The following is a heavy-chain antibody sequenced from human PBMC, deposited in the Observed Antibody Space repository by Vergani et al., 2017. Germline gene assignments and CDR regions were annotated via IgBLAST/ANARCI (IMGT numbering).Heavy chain of an antibody. D-gene: IGHD6-19*01. V-gene: IGHV3-30-3*01. CDR3: ARPATGIAVAGSFDY. Sequence: QVQLVESGGGLVKPGGSLRLSCAASGFTFSSYAMHWVRQAPGKGLEWVAVISYDGSNKYYADSVKGRFTISRDNSKNTLYLQMNSLRAEDTAVYYCARPATGIAVAGSFDYWGQGTLVTVSS. J-gene: IGHJ4*02. CDR2: ISYDGSNK. CDR1: GFTFSSYA.